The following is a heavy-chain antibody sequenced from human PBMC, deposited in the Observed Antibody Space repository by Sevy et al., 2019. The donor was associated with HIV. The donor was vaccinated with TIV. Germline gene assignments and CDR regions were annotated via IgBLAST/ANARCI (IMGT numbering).Heavy chain of an antibody. V-gene: IGHV4-59*13. CDR3: VRDRSGRYWYFDL. J-gene: IGHJ2*01. Sequence: SETLSLTCTVSGGSISSYYWSWIRQPPGKGLEWIGYIYYSGVTNYNPSLKSRVTISVDTSKNQCSLKLSSVTAADTAVYYCVRDRSGRYWYFDLWGRGTLVTVSS. CDR2: IYYSGVT. CDR1: GGSISSYY. D-gene: IGHD6-19*01.